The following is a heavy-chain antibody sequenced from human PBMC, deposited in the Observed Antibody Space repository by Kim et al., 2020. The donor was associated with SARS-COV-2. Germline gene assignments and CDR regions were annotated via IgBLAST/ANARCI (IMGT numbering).Heavy chain of an antibody. J-gene: IGHJ5*02. CDR3: ARDTSYCTNGVCHRRYWFDP. D-gene: IGHD2-8*01. Sequence: SETLSLTCTVSGGSISSGGYYWSWIRQHPGKGLEWIGYIYYSGSTYYNPSLKSRVTISVDTSKNQFSLKLSSVTAADTAVYYCARDTSYCTNGVCHRRYWFDPWGQGTLVTVSS. CDR2: IYYSGST. CDR1: GGSISSGGYY. V-gene: IGHV4-31*03.